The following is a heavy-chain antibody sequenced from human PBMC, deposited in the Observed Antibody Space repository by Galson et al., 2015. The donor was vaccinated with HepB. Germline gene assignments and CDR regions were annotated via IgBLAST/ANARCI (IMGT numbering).Heavy chain of an antibody. V-gene: IGHV3-21*01. CDR1: GFTFSSYS. CDR2: ISSSSSYI. Sequence: SLRLSCAASGFTFSSYSMNWVRQAPGKGLEWVSSISSSSSYIYYADSVKGRFTISTDNAKNSLYLQMNSLRAEDTAVYYCASLISGRGDLPPHWGQGTLVTVSS. J-gene: IGHJ4*02. D-gene: IGHD1-26*01. CDR3: ASLISGRGDLPPH.